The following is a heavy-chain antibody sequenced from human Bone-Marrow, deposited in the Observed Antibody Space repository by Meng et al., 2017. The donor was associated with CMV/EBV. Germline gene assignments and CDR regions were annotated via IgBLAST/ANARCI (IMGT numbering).Heavy chain of an antibody. V-gene: IGHV3-30*02. J-gene: IGHJ6*02. Sequence: GESLKISCAASGFTFSSYGMHWVRQAPGKGLEWVAFIRYDESNKYYADSVKGRFTISRDNAKNSLYLQMNSLRAEDTALYYCARRVGSYSLDYYGMDVWGQGTTVTVSS. CDR2: IRYDESNK. CDR3: ARRVGSYSLDYYGMDV. CDR1: GFTFSSYG. D-gene: IGHD3-16*02.